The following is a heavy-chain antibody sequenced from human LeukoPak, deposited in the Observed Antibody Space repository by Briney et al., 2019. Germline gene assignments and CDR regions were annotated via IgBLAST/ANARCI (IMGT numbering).Heavy chain of an antibody. D-gene: IGHD6-13*01. CDR1: GYTFSNYW. CDR2: IYPGDSDT. Sequence: GESLKISCKGSGYTFSNYWIAWVRQMPGKGLEWMGIIYPGDSDTRYSPSFQGQVTISADKSISTAYLQWSSLKASDTALYYCARQGNYMDVWGKGTTVTVSS. V-gene: IGHV5-51*01. CDR3: ARQGNYMDV. J-gene: IGHJ6*03.